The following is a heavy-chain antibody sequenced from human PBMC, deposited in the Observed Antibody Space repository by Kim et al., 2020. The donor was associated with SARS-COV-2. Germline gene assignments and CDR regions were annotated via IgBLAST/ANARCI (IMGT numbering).Heavy chain of an antibody. J-gene: IGHJ4*02. Sequence: ENNYVGSVKDRFTISRDNAKNSVYLQMNSLKVEDTAVYYCVSGRYSXFEYWGQGSLVTASS. CDR2: EN. CDR3: VSGRYSXFEY. V-gene: IGHV3-7*03. D-gene: IGHD3-16*01.